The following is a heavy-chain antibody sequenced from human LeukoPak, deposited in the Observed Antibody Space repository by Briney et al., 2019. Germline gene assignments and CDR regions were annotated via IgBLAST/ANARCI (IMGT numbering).Heavy chain of an antibody. CDR1: GFTFSNYA. V-gene: IGHV3-30*01. J-gene: IGHJ4*02. CDR2: ISSGGTYE. CDR3: ARDSTYYYDSGSSGPHYFDN. Sequence: PGGSLRLSCAASGFTFSNYAMHWVRPAPGKGLEWVSLISSGGTYEYYADSVKGRFTISRDNSKNTLYLQLNSLRAEDTAVYYCARDSTYYYDSGSSGPHYFDNWGQGTLVTVSS. D-gene: IGHD3-10*01.